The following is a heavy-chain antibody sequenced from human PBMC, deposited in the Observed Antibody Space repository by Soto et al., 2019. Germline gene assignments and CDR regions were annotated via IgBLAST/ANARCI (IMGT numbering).Heavy chain of an antibody. CDR2: VRSDGDTT. Sequence: VQVLKSGGGWVQPGGSLRLSCAASGFTFTGYGMNWVRQAPGKGLEWVSGVRSDGDTTYNAESVKGRFTVSRDTSKNAVYLHMNSLRVEDTAVYYCAKGKGVGATPDGANCWGQGTLVTVSP. CDR3: AKGKGVGATPDGANC. D-gene: IGHD1-26*01. CDR1: GFTFTGYG. V-gene: IGHV3-23*01. J-gene: IGHJ4*02.